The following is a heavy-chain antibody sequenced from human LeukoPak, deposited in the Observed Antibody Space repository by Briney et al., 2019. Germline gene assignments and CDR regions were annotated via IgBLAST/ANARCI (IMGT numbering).Heavy chain of an antibody. CDR3: ARVYYDFWSGYEYDAFDI. Sequence: APVKVSCKASGYTFTSYGISWVRQAPGQGLEWMGWISAYNGNTNYAQRLQGRVTMTTDTSTSTAYMELRSLRSDDTAVYYCARVYYDFWSGYEYDAFDIWGQGTMVTVSS. J-gene: IGHJ3*02. CDR1: GYTFTSYG. V-gene: IGHV1-18*01. D-gene: IGHD3-3*01. CDR2: ISAYNGNT.